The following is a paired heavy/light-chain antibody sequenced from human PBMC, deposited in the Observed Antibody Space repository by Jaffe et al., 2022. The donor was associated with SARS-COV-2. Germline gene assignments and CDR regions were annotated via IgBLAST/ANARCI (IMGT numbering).Light chain of an antibody. V-gene: IGKV1-9*01. CDR2: AAS. CDR3: QQYDSYPPT. CDR1: QGISSY. Sequence: DIQLTQSPSFLSASIRDRVTITCRASQGISSYLAWYQQKPGKAPKLLIYAASTLQSGVSSRFSGSGSGTEFTLTISSLQPEDFATYYCQQYDSYPPTFGPGTTVDIK. J-gene: IGKJ3*01.
Heavy chain of an antibody. J-gene: IGHJ4*02. CDR2: LYESGAT. D-gene: IGHD3-16*02. Sequence: QLQLQESGSGLVRPSEILSLTCAVTGGSISSGGYSWSWLRQSPGKGLEWIGYLYESGATYYNPNLQSRVTISVDRSLNQFSLKLSSLTVADTAVYFCARGRGIQLYRLYFNHWGQGALVTVSS. CDR1: GGSISSGGYS. CDR3: ARGRGIQLYRLYFNH. V-gene: IGHV4-30-2*06.